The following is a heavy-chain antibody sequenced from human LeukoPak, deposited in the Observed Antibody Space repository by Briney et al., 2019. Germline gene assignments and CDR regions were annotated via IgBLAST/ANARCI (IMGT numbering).Heavy chain of an antibody. J-gene: IGHJ4*02. Sequence: GGSLRLSCAASGFTFSSYAMSWGRQAPGEGLEWVSAISGSGGSTYYAASVKGRFTISRDNSKNTLYLQMTSLRAEDTAVYYCAKDRLRYGDGDFDCWGQGTLVTVSS. CDR3: AKDRLRYGDGDFDC. V-gene: IGHV3-23*01. D-gene: IGHD4-17*01. CDR2: ISGSGGST. CDR1: GFTFSSYA.